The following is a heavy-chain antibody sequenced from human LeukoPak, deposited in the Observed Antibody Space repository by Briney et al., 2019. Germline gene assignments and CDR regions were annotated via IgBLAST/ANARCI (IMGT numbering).Heavy chain of an antibody. CDR3: ARDLVPGFDY. Sequence: SETLSLTCTVSGGSISSYYWSWIRQPPGKGLEWIGYIYYSGSTNYNPSLKSRVTISVDTSKNQFSLKLSSVAAADTAVYYCARDLVPGFDYWGQGTLVTVSS. CDR2: IYYSGST. V-gene: IGHV4-59*01. CDR1: GGSISSYY. J-gene: IGHJ4*02. D-gene: IGHD6-6*01.